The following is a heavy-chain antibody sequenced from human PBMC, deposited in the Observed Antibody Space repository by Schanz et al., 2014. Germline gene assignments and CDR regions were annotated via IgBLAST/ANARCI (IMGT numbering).Heavy chain of an antibody. V-gene: IGHV4-61*02. CDR2: VFPNGIT. Sequence: QVQLQESGPGLVKPSQTLSLTCTVSGGSIRSGTYYWSWIRQPAGKALEWVGRVFPNGITNYNPSLNTRVTISLDAPKNQCSLTRTSQTAADTAVYYCARDTTWRLDLWGRGTLVTVSS. CDR1: GGSIRSGTYY. CDR3: ARDTTWRLDL. J-gene: IGHJ2*01. D-gene: IGHD1-1*01.